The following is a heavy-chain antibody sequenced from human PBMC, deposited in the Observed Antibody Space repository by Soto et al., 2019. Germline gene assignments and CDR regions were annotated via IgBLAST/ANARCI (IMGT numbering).Heavy chain of an antibody. D-gene: IGHD6-19*01. Sequence: GASVKVSCKASGYTFTSYGVSWVRQAPGQGLEWMGWISGYNGNTSYVQKLQGRVTMTTDTSTSTAYMELKSLRSDDTAVYYCARDRGSGWFVYWGQGTQVTVSS. J-gene: IGHJ4*02. V-gene: IGHV1-18*01. CDR2: ISGYNGNT. CDR1: GYTFTSYG. CDR3: ARDRGSGWFVY.